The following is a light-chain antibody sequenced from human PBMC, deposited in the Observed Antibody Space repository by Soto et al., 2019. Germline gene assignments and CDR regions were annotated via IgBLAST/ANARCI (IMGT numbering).Light chain of an antibody. V-gene: IGLV2-14*01. J-gene: IGLJ3*02. CDR3: SSYTSSSTVV. CDR2: EVT. Sequence: QSVLTQPASVSGSPGQSITISCTETSSDVGGYNYVSWYQQQPGKAPKLMIYEVTNRPLGVSNRFSGSKSGNTASLTISGLQAEDEADYYCSSYTSSSTVVFGGGTKRTVL. CDR1: SSDVGGYNY.